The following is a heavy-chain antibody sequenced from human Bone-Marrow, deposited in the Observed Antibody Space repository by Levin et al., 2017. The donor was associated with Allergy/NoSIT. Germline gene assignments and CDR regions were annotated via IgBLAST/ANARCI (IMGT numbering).Heavy chain of an antibody. CDR1: GFSFSTYG. Sequence: PGGSLRLSCAASGFSFSTYGMHWVRQAPGKGLEWVAVISYDGRNTYYGDSVRGRCTISRDTSKNTLYLQMNSLTPEDTAVYYCAKEDSSGWYGIDYWGQGTLVTVSS. CDR3: AKEDSSGWYGIDY. J-gene: IGHJ4*02. CDR2: ISYDGRNT. V-gene: IGHV3-30*18. D-gene: IGHD6-19*01.